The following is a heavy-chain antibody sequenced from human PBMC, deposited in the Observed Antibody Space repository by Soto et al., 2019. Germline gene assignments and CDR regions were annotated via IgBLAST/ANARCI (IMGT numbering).Heavy chain of an antibody. CDR2: ISAYNGNT. D-gene: IGHD3-3*01. V-gene: IGHV1-18*01. CDR1: GYTFTSYG. Sequence: ASVKVSCKASGYTFTSYGISWVRQAPGQGLEWMGWISAYNGNTNYAQKLQGGVTMTTDTSTSTAYMELRGLRSDDTAVYYCARDPLRFLEWLASGWFDPWGQGTLVTISS. CDR3: ARDPLRFLEWLASGWFDP. J-gene: IGHJ5*02.